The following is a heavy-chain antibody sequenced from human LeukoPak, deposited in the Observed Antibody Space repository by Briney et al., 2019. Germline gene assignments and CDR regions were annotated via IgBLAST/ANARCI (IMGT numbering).Heavy chain of an antibody. D-gene: IGHD6-19*01. CDR2: IIPVFGTA. CDR3: ARDGELYSSGWYWGADYYYYYYMDV. CDR1: GGTFSSYA. J-gene: IGHJ6*03. Sequence: ASVKVSCKASGGTFSSYAISWVRQAPGQGLEWMGGIIPVFGTANYAQKFQGRVTITADESTSTAYMELRSLRSDDTAVYYCARDGELYSSGWYWGADYYYYYYMDVWGKGTTVTVSS. V-gene: IGHV1-69*01.